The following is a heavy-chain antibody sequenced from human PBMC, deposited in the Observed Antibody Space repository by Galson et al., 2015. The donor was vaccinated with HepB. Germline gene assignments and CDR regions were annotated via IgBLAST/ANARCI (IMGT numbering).Heavy chain of an antibody. CDR2: INAGNGNT. D-gene: IGHD6-6*01. J-gene: IGHJ4*02. CDR1: GYTFTSYA. Sequence: SVKVSCKASGYTFTSYAMHWVRQAPGQRLEWMGWINAGNGNTKYSQKFQGRVTITRDTSASTAYMELSSLRSEDTAVYYCARDQESIAAPPGFDYWGQGTLVTVSS. V-gene: IGHV1-3*01. CDR3: ARDQESIAAPPGFDY.